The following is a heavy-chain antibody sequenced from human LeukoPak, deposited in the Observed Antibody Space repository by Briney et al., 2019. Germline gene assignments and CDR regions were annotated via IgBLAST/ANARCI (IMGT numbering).Heavy chain of an antibody. CDR1: GGSISSYY. CDR2: IYTSGST. D-gene: IGHD3-16*01. V-gene: IGHV4-4*07. Sequence: SETLSLTCTVSGGSISSYYWSWIRQPAGKGLEWIGRIYTSGSTNYNPSLKSRVTISVDTSKNQFSLKLSSVTAADTAVFYCARGYASLSNFDIWGQGTNVTVSS. CDR3: ARGYASLSNFDI. J-gene: IGHJ3*02.